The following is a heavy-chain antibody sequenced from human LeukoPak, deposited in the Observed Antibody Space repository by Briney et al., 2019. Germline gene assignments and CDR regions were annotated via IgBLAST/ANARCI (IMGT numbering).Heavy chain of an antibody. V-gene: IGHV3-48*01. CDR3: ARDRVTVFGGPNYYYYMDV. J-gene: IGHJ6*03. D-gene: IGHD3-16*01. Sequence: GGSLRLSCAASGFTFSSYSMNWVRQAPGKGLEWVSYISSSSSTIYYADSVKGRFTISRDNAKNSLYLQMNSLRAEDTAVYYCARDRVTVFGGPNYYYYMDVWGKGTTVTVSS. CDR1: GFTFSSYS. CDR2: ISSSSSTI.